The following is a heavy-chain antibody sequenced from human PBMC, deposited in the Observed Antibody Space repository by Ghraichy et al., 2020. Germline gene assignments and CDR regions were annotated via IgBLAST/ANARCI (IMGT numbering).Heavy chain of an antibody. V-gene: IGHV3-7*01. CDR3: ASSSIAARPRFDY. CDR2: IKQDGSEK. Sequence: GESLNISCAASGFTFSSYWMSWVRQAPGKGLEWVANIKQDGSEKYYVDSVKGRFTISRDNAKNSLYLQMNSLRAEDTAVYYCASSSIAARPRFDYWGQGTLVTVSS. CDR1: GFTFSSYW. D-gene: IGHD6-6*01. J-gene: IGHJ4*02.